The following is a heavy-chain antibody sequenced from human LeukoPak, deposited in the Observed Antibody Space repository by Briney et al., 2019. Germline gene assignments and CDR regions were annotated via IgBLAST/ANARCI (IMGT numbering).Heavy chain of an antibody. D-gene: IGHD3-22*01. V-gene: IGHV3-23*01. CDR2: ISGSGGST. CDR3: AKDPGTTYYYDSSGYFRGDH. Sequence: GGSLRLSCAASGFTFSSYAMSWFRQAPGKGLEWVSAISGSGGSTHYADSVKGRFTISRDNSKNTLYLQMNSLRAEDTAVYYCAKDPGTTYYYDSSGYFRGDHWGQGTLVTVSS. CDR1: GFTFSSYA. J-gene: IGHJ4*02.